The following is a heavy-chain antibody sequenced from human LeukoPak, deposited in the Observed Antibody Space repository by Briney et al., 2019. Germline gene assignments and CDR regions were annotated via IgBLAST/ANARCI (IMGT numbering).Heavy chain of an antibody. CDR3: ARDRSGYANDAFDF. V-gene: IGHV3-30-3*01. Sequence: GRSLRLSCAASGFTFSDYAMHWVRQAPGKGLEWVAVLSYGGTNKYYADSVKGRFTISRDNSKNTMFLQMNSLRAEDTAVYPCARDRSGYANDAFDFWGQGTKVTVSS. D-gene: IGHD3-3*01. CDR2: LSYGGTNK. CDR1: GFTFSDYA. J-gene: IGHJ3*01.